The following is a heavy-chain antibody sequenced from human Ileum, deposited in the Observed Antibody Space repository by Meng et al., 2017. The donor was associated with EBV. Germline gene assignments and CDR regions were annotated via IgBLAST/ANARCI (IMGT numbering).Heavy chain of an antibody. CDR1: DLYITNNYW. V-gene: IGHV4-4*02. D-gene: IGHD3-10*01. CDR2: IYYSWNT. Sequence: VHPQAAVPGLVKPSGTRSLPSMVYDLYITNNYWWNLVRQPPGKGLEWIGEIYYSWNTDYNPSLKSRVTISVDKSNNQFSLRLSSVTAADTAVYYCARGGSGYYYGSGFDYWGQGTLVTVSS. J-gene: IGHJ4*02. CDR3: ARGGSGYYYGSGFDY.